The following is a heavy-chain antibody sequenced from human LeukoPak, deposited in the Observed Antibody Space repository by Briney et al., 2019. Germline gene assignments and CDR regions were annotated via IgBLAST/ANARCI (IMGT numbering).Heavy chain of an antibody. Sequence: SETLSLTCTVSGGSISSYYWSWIRQPPGKGLEWIGYIYYSGSTNYTPSLKSRVTISVDTSKNQFSLKLSSVTAADTVVYYCAKSEDSSGYNSDAFDIWGQGTMVTVSS. J-gene: IGHJ3*02. CDR3: AKSEDSSGYNSDAFDI. D-gene: IGHD3-22*01. CDR2: IYYSGST. CDR1: GGSISSYY. V-gene: IGHV4-59*01.